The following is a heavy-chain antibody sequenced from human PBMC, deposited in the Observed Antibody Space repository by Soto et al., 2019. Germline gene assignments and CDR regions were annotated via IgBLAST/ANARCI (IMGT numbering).Heavy chain of an antibody. J-gene: IGHJ5*02. Sequence: GESLKISCAASGFTFSSYAMSWVRQTPGKGLEWVSGISGGGGNTYYADSVTGRFTISRDNSRNTLYLQMNSLRAADTAIYYCAKDRGAGGRFSGIAVAGIPSWGQGTLVTVS. V-gene: IGHV3-23*01. D-gene: IGHD6-19*01. CDR2: ISGGGGNT. CDR1: GFTFSSYA. CDR3: AKDRGAGGRFSGIAVAGIPS.